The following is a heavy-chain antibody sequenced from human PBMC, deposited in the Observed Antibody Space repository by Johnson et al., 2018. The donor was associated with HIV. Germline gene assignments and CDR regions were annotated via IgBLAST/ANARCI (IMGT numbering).Heavy chain of an antibody. CDR3: ARGGYLDAFDI. J-gene: IGHJ3*02. CDR1: GFTVSSNY. D-gene: IGHD6-13*01. Sequence: MLLVESGGGVVQPGRSLRLSCAASGFTVSSNYMSWVRQAPGKGLEWVSVIYSGGSTYYADSVKGRFTISRDNSKNTLYLQMNSLRAEDTAVYYCARGGYLDAFDIWGQGTMVTVSS. V-gene: IGHV3-66*01. CDR2: IYSGGST.